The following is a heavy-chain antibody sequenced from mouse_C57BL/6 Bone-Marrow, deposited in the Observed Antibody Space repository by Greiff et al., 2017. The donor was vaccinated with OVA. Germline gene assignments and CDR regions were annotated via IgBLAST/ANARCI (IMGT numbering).Heavy chain of an antibody. CDR1: GYAFSSSW. CDR2: IYPGVGDT. J-gene: IGHJ3*01. V-gene: IGHV1-82*01. CDR3: ARSWYPAY. D-gene: IGHD1-1*02. Sequence: QLQQSGPELVKPGASVKISCKASGYAFSSSWMNWVKQRPGKGLEWIGRIYPGVGDTNYNGKFKGKATLTADKSSSTAYMQRSSLTSEDSAVYFCARSWYPAYWGQGTLVTVSA.